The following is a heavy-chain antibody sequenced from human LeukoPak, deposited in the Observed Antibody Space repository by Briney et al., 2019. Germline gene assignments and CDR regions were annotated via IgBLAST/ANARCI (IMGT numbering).Heavy chain of an antibody. CDR3: ARGSDGLFGLYYYYYMDV. Sequence: PSETLSLTCAVYGGSFSGYYWSWIRQPPGKGLEWIGEINHSGSTNYNPSLKSRVTISVDTSKNQFSLKLSSVTAADTAVYYCARGSDGLFGLYYYYYMDVWGKGTTVTVSS. CDR1: GGSFSGYY. V-gene: IGHV4-34*01. J-gene: IGHJ6*03. D-gene: IGHD2-8*01. CDR2: INHSGST.